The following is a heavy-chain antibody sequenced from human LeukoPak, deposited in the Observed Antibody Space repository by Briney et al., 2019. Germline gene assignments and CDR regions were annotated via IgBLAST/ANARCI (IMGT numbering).Heavy chain of an antibody. D-gene: IGHD2-15*01. V-gene: IGHV3-72*01. CDR3: ARESCSGGSCYSKGNWFDP. Sequence: GGSLRLSCAASGFTFSDHYMDWVRQAPGKGLEWVGRTRNKANSYTTEYAASVKGRFTISRDDSKNSLYLQMNILKTEDTAVYYCARESCSGGSCYSKGNWFDPWGQGTLVTVSS. CDR1: GFTFSDHY. J-gene: IGHJ5*02. CDR2: TRNKANSYTT.